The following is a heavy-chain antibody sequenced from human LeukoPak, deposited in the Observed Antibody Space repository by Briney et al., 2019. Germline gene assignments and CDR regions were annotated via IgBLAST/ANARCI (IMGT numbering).Heavy chain of an antibody. CDR3: ARVGGYVSPYYYSGRDV. V-gene: IGHV1-18*01. D-gene: IGHD5-12*01. CDR2: ISAYNGNT. CDR1: GYTFTSYG. Sequence: ASVKVSCKASGYTFTSYGISWVRQAPGQGLEWMGWISAYNGNTNYAQKLQGRVAMTTDTSTSTAYMELRSLRSDDTAVYYCARVGGYVSPYYYSGRDVWGKGTTVPVSS. J-gene: IGHJ6*04.